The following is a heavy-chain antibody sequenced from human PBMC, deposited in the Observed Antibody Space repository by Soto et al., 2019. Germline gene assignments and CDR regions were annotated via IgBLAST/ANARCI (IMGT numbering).Heavy chain of an antibody. Sequence: XSVKVSCKASGSTFTSYYMHWGRQAPGQGLEWMGIINPSGGSTSYAQKFQGRVTMTRDTSTSTVYMELSSLRSEDTAVYYCAGRWNGDYKKGYYYYYGMDVWGQGTTVTVSS. CDR2: INPSGGST. J-gene: IGHJ6*02. V-gene: IGHV1-46*01. D-gene: IGHD4-17*01. CDR3: AGRWNGDYKKGYYYYYGMDV. CDR1: GSTFTSYY.